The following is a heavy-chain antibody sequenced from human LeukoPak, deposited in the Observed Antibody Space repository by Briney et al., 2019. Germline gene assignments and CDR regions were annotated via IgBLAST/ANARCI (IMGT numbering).Heavy chain of an antibody. CDR2: ISSSSSTI. V-gene: IGHV3-48*01. CDR1: GFTFSSYS. J-gene: IGHJ4*02. Sequence: PGGSLRLSCAASGFTFSSYSMSWVRQAPGKGLEWVSYISSSSSTIYYADSVKGRFTISRDNAKNSLYLQMNSLRAEDTAVYYCARDNMYYDILTGYYNVISAFDYWGQGTLVTVSS. CDR3: ARDNMYYDILTGYYNVISAFDY. D-gene: IGHD3-9*01.